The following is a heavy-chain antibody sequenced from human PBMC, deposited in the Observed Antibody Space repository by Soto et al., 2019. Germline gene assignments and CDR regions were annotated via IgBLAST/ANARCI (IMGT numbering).Heavy chain of an antibody. CDR3: ARGGHYDILTGPQVDDAFDI. CDR1: GYTFTGYY. Sequence: QVQLVQSGAEVKKPGASVKVSCKASGYTFTGYYMHWVRQAPGQGLEWMGIINPSGGSTSYAQKFQGRVTMTRDTSTSTVYMELSSLRSEDTAVYYCARGGHYDILTGPQVDDAFDIWGQGTMVTVSS. CDR2: INPSGGST. V-gene: IGHV1-46*01. D-gene: IGHD3-9*01. J-gene: IGHJ3*02.